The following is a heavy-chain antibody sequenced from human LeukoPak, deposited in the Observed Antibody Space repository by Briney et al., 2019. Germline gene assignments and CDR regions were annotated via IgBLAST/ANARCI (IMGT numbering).Heavy chain of an antibody. J-gene: IGHJ3*02. D-gene: IGHD2-21*02. V-gene: IGHV3-30*02. Sequence: PGGSLRLSCAASGFTFSSYGMHWVRQAPGKGLEWVAFIRYDGSNKYYADSVKGRFTISRDNSKNTLYLQMNSLRAEDTAVYYCAKDGAPKTYCGGDCYNAFDIWGQGTMVTVSS. CDR3: AKDGAPKTYCGGDCYNAFDI. CDR2: IRYDGSNK. CDR1: GFTFSSYG.